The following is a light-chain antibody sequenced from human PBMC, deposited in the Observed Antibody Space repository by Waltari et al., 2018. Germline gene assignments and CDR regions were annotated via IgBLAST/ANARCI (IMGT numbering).Light chain of an antibody. CDR3: QQRGHWPLT. J-gene: IGKJ4*01. Sequence: ETVLTQSPATVSLSPGERVTLSCRASQSVNTYLAWYQQKPRQAPGLLIYDASNRATGIPGRFSGSGSGTDFTLTISSLEPEDFAVYYCQQRGHWPLTFGGGTKVEIK. CDR1: QSVNTY. V-gene: IGKV3-11*01. CDR2: DAS.